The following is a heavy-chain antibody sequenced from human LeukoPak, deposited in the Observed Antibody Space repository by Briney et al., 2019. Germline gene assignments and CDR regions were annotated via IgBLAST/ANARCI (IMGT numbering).Heavy chain of an antibody. CDR3: AKDLRGNGYYMDV. D-gene: IGHD2-8*01. V-gene: IGHV3-23*01. Sequence: GGSLRLSCAASGFTFSSYAMSWVRQAPGKGLEWVSAISGNGGSTYYADSVKGRFTISRDNSKNTLYLQMNSLRAEDTAVYYSAKDLRGNGYYMDVWGKGTTVTVSS. J-gene: IGHJ6*03. CDR2: ISGNGGST. CDR1: GFTFSSYA.